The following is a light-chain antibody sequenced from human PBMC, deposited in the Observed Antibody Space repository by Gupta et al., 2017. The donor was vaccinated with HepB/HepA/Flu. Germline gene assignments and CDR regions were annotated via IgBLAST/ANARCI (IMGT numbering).Light chain of an antibody. CDR2: DVG. J-gene: IGLJ2*01. V-gene: IGLV2-14*01. Sequence: HSALTQPASVSGTPGQSITISCTGTSSDIGGYNYVSWYQQHPGKAPKLMIYDVGYRPSGISNRFSGSKSGNTAFLTISGLQAEDEADYYCSSYTSSSTRVFGGGTKLTVL. CDR1: SSDIGGYNY. CDR3: SSYTSSSTRV.